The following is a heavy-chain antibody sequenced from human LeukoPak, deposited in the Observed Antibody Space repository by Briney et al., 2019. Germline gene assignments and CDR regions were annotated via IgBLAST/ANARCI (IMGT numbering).Heavy chain of an antibody. CDR3: ARGRRVGYCSGGSCYSGWFDP. Sequence: PSETLSLTCTVSGGSISSYYWSWIRQPAGKGLEWIGRIYTSGSTNYNPSLKGRVTMSVDTSKNQFSLKLSSVTAADTAVYYCARGRRVGYCSGGSCYSGWFDPWGQGTLVTVSS. J-gene: IGHJ5*02. V-gene: IGHV4-4*07. D-gene: IGHD2-15*01. CDR1: GGSISSYY. CDR2: IYTSGST.